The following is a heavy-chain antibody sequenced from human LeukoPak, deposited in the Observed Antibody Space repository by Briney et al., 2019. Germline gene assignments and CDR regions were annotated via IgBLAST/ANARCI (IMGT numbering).Heavy chain of an antibody. V-gene: IGHV5-51*01. Sequence: GESLKISCKGSGYSFTSYWIGWVRQMPGKGLEWMGIIYPGDSDTRYSPSFQGQVTISADKSISTAYLQWGSLKASDTAMYYCARQLWAPYYYYYMDVWGKGTTVTVSS. CDR1: GYSFTSYW. D-gene: IGHD5-18*01. CDR2: IYPGDSDT. CDR3: ARQLWAPYYYYYMDV. J-gene: IGHJ6*03.